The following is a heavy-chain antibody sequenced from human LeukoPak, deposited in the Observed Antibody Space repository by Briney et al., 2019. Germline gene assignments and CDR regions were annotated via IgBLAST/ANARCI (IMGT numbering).Heavy chain of an antibody. CDR3: ATHYDFWSGYFQYYYYMDV. D-gene: IGHD3-3*01. CDR2: IIPIFGTA. CDR1: GGTFSSYA. J-gene: IGHJ6*03. V-gene: IGHV1-69*13. Sequence: SGKVSCKASGGTFSSYAISWVRQAPGQGLEWMGGIIPIFGTANYAQKFQGRVTITADESTSTAYMELSSLRSEDTAVYYCATHYDFWSGYFQYYYYMDVWGKGTTVTVSS.